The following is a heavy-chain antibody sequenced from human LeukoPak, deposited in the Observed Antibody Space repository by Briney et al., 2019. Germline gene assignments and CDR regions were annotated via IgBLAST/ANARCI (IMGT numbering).Heavy chain of an antibody. V-gene: IGHV1-69*05. Sequence: GASVKVSCKASGGTFTSYAISWVRQAPGQGLEWMGGIIPILGSANYAQKFQGRVTITTDESTSTAYMELSSLRSEDTAVYYCATANPYCSSTSCPPSEFDYWGQGTLVTVS. J-gene: IGHJ4*02. CDR3: ATANPYCSSTSCPPSEFDY. CDR2: IIPILGSA. D-gene: IGHD2-2*01. CDR1: GGTFTSYA.